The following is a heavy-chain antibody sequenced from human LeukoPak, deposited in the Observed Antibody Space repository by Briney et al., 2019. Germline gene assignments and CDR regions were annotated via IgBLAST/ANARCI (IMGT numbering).Heavy chain of an antibody. J-gene: IGHJ6*03. D-gene: IGHD6-13*01. Sequence: GGSLRLSCAASGFTFSSYAMSWVRQAPGKGLEWVSAISGSGGSTYYADSVKGRFTISRDNSKNTLYLQMNSLRAEDTAVYYCAKSQQLGRYYYYYYMDVWGQGTMVTVSS. CDR3: AKSQQLGRYYYYYYMDV. V-gene: IGHV3-23*01. CDR1: GFTFSSYA. CDR2: ISGSGGST.